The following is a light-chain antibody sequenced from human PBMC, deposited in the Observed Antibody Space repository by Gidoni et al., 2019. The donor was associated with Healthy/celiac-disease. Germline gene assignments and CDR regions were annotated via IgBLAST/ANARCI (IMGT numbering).Light chain of an antibody. Sequence: PSSLSASGGDRVTITGRESQSISSYLNWYQQKPGKAPKLLIYAASSWQSGVPARFSGSGSGTDFTLNISSLQPEDFATYYCQQSYSTLLTFGPGTKVEIK. CDR3: QQSYSTLLT. J-gene: IGKJ3*01. V-gene: IGKV1-39*01. CDR1: QSISSY. CDR2: AAS.